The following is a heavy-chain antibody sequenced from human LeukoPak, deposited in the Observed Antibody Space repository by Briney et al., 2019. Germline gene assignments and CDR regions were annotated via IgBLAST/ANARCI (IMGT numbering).Heavy chain of an antibody. J-gene: IGHJ3*02. CDR1: GFNFSTYG. CDR2: ISYDGSNK. D-gene: IGHD6-6*01. Sequence: PGRSLRLSCAASGFNFSTYGIHWVRQAPGKGLEWVAVISYDGSNKYYADSVKGRFTISRDNSKNTLYLQMNSLRAEDTAVYYCAKDGYIAANGAFDIWGQGTMVTVSS. V-gene: IGHV3-30*18. CDR3: AKDGYIAANGAFDI.